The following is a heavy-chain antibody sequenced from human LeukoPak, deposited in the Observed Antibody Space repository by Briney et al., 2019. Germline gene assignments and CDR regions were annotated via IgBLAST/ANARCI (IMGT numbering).Heavy chain of an antibody. J-gene: IGHJ4*02. V-gene: IGHV1-46*01. D-gene: IGHD6-19*01. CDR1: GYTFTSYY. CDR2: INPSGGST. Sequence: ASVKVSCKASGYTFTSYYMHWVRQAPGQGLEWMGIINPSGGSTSYAQKFQGRVTMTRDMSTSTVYMELSSLRSEDTAVYCCGGSGVAGTGSFDYWGQGTLVTVSS. CDR3: GGSGVAGTGSFDY.